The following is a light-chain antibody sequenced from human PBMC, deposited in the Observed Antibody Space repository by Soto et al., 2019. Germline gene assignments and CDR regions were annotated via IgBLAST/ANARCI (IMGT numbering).Light chain of an antibody. V-gene: IGLV1-44*01. J-gene: IGLJ1*01. CDR1: SSNIGTYS. Sequence: QSVLTQPPSASGTPGQRVTISCSGSSSNIGTYSVSWYQQFPGTAPRLLIYSDNQRPSGVPDRFSASKSGASASLAISGLQSEAEADFYCAAWDDSLNGCVLGTGTKVTVL. CDR2: SDN. CDR3: AAWDDSLNGCV.